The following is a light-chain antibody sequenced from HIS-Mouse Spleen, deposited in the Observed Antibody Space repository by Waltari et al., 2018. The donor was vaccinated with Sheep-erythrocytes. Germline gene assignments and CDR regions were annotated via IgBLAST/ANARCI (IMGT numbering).Light chain of an antibody. CDR3: QQSYSTPPLT. Sequence: DIQMTQSPSSLSASVVDRVTITCRASQSIISYLNWYQQKPGKAPKLLLYAASSLQCGVPSRFSGSGSATDFTLTISSLQPEDFATYYCQQSYSTPPLTFGGGTKVEIK. J-gene: IGKJ4*01. CDR1: QSIISY. V-gene: IGKV1-39*01. CDR2: AAS.